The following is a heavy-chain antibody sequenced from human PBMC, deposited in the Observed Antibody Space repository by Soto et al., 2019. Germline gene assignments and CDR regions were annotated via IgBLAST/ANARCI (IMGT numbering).Heavy chain of an antibody. CDR2: IVPFFGRT. J-gene: IGHJ5*02. D-gene: IGHD2-15*01. V-gene: IGHV1-69*12. Sequence: QVQLVQSGAEVKKTGSSVTVSCKASGGTFSRNAVNWVRQAPGQGLEWMGGIVPFFGRTIYARRLQGRVTFTADESAPYMELRSRRSEDTAVYYCVRGSYCSGGSCYSGWSWGQGTLVTVSS. CDR3: VRGSYCSGGSCYSGWS. CDR1: GGTFSRNA.